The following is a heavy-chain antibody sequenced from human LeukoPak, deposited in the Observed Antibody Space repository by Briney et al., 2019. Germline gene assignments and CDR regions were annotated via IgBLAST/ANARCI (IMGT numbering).Heavy chain of an antibody. D-gene: IGHD2-2*02. V-gene: IGHV5-51*01. CDR3: ARHAGTMRYQLLYSANWFDP. CDR2: IYPGDSDT. Sequence: GESLKVSRQGSRSSFTSYWIGGGRQVPGKGLEWIWIIYPGDSDTRNSPSFQCPVTSSAHKSISTAYLQWSSLKASDTAMYYCARHAGTMRYQLLYSANWFDPWGQGTLVTVSS. CDR1: RSSFTSYW. J-gene: IGHJ5*02.